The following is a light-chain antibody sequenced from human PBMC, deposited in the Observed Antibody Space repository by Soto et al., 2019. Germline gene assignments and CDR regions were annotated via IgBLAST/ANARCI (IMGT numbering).Light chain of an antibody. CDR2: SAS. CDR3: QQYYSYPRR. Sequence: IQMTQSPSSLSASVGDRVTITCRASQGVRDDVGWYQQKPGKAPKLLIYSASTLQSGVPSRFRGRGSGTDLTLTIFFLQSEDFATYYCQQYYSYPRRLGQGTKVDIK. J-gene: IGKJ1*01. V-gene: IGKV1-6*01. CDR1: QGVRDD.